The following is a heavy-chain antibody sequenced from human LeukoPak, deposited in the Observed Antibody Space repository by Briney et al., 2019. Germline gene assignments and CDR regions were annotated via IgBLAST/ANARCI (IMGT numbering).Heavy chain of an antibody. J-gene: IGHJ4*02. D-gene: IGHD4-17*01. CDR1: GGSISSSSYY. Sequence: SETLSLTCTVSGGSISSSSYYWGWIRQPPGKGLQWIGYIYYSGSTNYNPSLKSRVTISVDTSKNQFSLRLTSVTAADTAVYYCARSLAYGDSDYWGQGTLVTVSS. CDR3: ARSLAYGDSDY. CDR2: IYYSGST. V-gene: IGHV4-61*05.